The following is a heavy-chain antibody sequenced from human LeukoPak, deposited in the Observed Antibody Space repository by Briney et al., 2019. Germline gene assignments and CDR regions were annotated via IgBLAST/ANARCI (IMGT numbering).Heavy chain of an antibody. J-gene: IGHJ4*02. V-gene: IGHV3-48*02. CDR2: ISRTSHTI. D-gene: IGHD3-22*01. Sequence: GGSLRLSCAASGFALSGYSMSWVRQAPGKGLEWVSYISRTSHTIYYADSVKGRFTISRDNAKNSLYLQMNSLRDEETAVYYCAKSTYYVVGRGYSGASLIDYWGQGTLVTVSS. CDR3: AKSTYYVVGRGYSGASLIDY. CDR1: GFALSGYS.